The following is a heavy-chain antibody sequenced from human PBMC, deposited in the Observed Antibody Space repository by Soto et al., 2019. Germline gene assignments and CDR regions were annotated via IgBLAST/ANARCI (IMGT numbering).Heavy chain of an antibody. D-gene: IGHD2-15*01. J-gene: IGHJ4*02. V-gene: IGHV3-23*01. CDR2: ISGTGDSS. CDR1: GFIFSSYA. CDR3: AKLKSFYRSGGNCPIDY. Sequence: GGSLRLSCAASGFIFSSYAMSWVRQAPGKGLEWVSAISGTGDSSYYADSVKGRFTISRDNSKNTLYLQVNSLRAEDTAVYYCAKLKSFYRSGGNCPIDYWGQGTLVTVSS.